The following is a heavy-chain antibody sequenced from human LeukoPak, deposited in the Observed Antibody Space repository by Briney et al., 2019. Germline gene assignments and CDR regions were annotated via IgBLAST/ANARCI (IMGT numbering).Heavy chain of an antibody. Sequence: GGSLRLSCAASGFTFSNAWMSWVRQAPGKGLVWVSRINSDGSSTSYADSVKGRFTISRDNAKNTLYLQMNSLRAEDTAVYYCASHSSSWYEDAFDIWGQGTMVTVSS. CDR3: ASHSSSWYEDAFDI. J-gene: IGHJ3*02. D-gene: IGHD6-13*01. V-gene: IGHV3-74*01. CDR1: GFTFSNAW. CDR2: INSDGSST.